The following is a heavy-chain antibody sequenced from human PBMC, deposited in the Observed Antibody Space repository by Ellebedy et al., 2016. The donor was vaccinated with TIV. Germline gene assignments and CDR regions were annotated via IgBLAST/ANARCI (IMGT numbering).Heavy chain of an antibody. J-gene: IGHJ4*02. CDR1: GGTFSSYA. D-gene: IGHD5-24*01. CDR2: IIPIFGTA. V-gene: IGHV1-69*13. Sequence: SVKVSXXASGGTFSSYAISWVRQAPGQGLEWMGGIIPIFGTANYAQKFQGRVTITVDESTSTAYMELSSLRSEDTAVYYCASRGVERWLQLPDLDYWGQGTLVTVSS. CDR3: ASRGVERWLQLPDLDY.